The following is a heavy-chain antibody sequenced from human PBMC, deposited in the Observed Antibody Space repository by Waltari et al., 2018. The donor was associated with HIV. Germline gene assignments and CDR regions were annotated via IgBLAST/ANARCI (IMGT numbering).Heavy chain of an antibody. CDR1: GVTSTHHS. CDR3: TTFEMGSTRNY. D-gene: IGHD1-26*01. CDR2: IRRKSDGGTT. Sequence: DVQLVESVGGSVKPGGSLRLSCAVSGVTSTHHSLSWVRQGPGKGPQWLGHIRRKSDGGTTDYAAPVRGRFTISTDDLNNTMSLEMKSLKVEDTGVYYCTTFEMGSTRNYWGQGTLVTGSS. V-gene: IGHV3-15*01. J-gene: IGHJ4*02.